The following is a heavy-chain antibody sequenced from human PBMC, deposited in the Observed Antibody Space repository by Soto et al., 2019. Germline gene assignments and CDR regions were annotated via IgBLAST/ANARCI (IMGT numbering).Heavy chain of an antibody. V-gene: IGHV3-30*18. D-gene: IGHD6-19*01. Sequence: VGSLRLSCAASGLTFSSYGMHWVRQAPGKGLEWVAVISYDGSNKYYADYVKGRFTISRDNSKNTLYLQMNSLRADDTAVYYCAKDVRYSRGWSMFYYYYGMDVWGQGTTVTVSS. CDR3: AKDVRYSRGWSMFYYYYGMDV. CDR2: ISYDGSNK. CDR1: GLTFSSYG. J-gene: IGHJ6*02.